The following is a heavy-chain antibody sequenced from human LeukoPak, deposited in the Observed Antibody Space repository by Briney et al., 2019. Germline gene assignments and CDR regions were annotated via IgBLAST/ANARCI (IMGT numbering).Heavy chain of an antibody. CDR1: GYTFTSYG. CDR3: ARVVGAGFGELSFFDY. Sequence: VKVSRKASGYTFTSYGISWVRQAPGQGLEWMGWISAYNGNTNYAQKLQGRVTMTTDTSTSTAYMELRSLRSDDTAVYYCARVVGAGFGELSFFDYWGQGTLVTVSS. D-gene: IGHD3-10*01. V-gene: IGHV1-18*01. J-gene: IGHJ4*02. CDR2: ISAYNGNT.